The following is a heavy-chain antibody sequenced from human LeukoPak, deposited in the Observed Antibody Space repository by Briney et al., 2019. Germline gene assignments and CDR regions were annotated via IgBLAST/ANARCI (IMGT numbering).Heavy chain of an antibody. CDR2: ISYSGTT. CDR1: GGSISSYY. CDR3: ARHSTFEI. Sequence: SETLSLTCTVSGGSISSYYWSWVRQPPGKELEWIGYISYSGTTKYNPSLKSRVTISVNTSKNQFSLKLSSVTAADTAVYYCARHSTFEIWGQGTMVSVSS. J-gene: IGHJ3*02. V-gene: IGHV4-59*08.